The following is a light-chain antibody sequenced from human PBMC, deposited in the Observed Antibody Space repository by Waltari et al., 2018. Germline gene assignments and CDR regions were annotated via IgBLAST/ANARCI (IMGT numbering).Light chain of an antibody. CDR2: NDN. J-gene: IGLJ2*01. V-gene: IGLV6-57*04. CDR1: SGSIAGKF. CDR3: QTYDVTNVI. Sequence: NFMLTQPHSVSESPGKTVTISCTRSSGSIAGKFVQWYQQRPGSVPTAVIYNDNQRPSGVPNRFSGSIDTYSKSASLTISGRRTEDEADYYCQTYDVTNVIFGGGTKLTV.